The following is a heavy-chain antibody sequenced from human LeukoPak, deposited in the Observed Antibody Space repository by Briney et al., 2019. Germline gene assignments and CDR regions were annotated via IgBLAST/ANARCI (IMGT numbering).Heavy chain of an antibody. Sequence: SETLSLTCAVYGGSFSGYYWSWIRQPPGKGLEWIGEINHSGSTNYNPSLKSRVTISVDTSKNQFSLKLSSVTAADTAVYYCARDAAFFRPPYYYGSGKVDPWGQGTLVTVSS. CDR2: INHSGST. CDR1: GGSFSGYY. J-gene: IGHJ5*02. CDR3: ARDAAFFRPPYYYGSGKVDP. D-gene: IGHD3-10*01. V-gene: IGHV4-34*01.